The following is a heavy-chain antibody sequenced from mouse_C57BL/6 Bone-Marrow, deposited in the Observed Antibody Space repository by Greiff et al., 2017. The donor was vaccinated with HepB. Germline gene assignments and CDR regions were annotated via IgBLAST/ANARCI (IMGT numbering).Heavy chain of an antibody. D-gene: IGHD1-1*01. Sequence: LMKPGASVKLSCKATGYTFTGYWIEWVKQRPGHGLEWIGEILPGSGSTNYNEKFKGKATFTADTSSTTAYMQLSSLTTEDSAIYYCASGDYYGSSPYYAMDYWGQGTSVTVSS. V-gene: IGHV1-9*01. CDR3: ASGDYYGSSPYYAMDY. CDR1: GYTFTGYW. J-gene: IGHJ4*01. CDR2: ILPGSGST.